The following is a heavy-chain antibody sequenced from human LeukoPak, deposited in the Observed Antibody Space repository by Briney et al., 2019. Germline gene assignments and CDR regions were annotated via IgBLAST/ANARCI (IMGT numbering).Heavy chain of an antibody. CDR2: ISSVGHTN. CDR1: GFTLSSFG. D-gene: IGHD3-10*01. J-gene: IGHJ3*01. Sequence: GRSVRLSCTASGFTLSSFGMHWVRQAPGKGLEWVTAISSVGHTNKSADSVKGRFTISRDNSKNTLYLQMHSLREDDTAVYYCAKEVGWFNAFDVWGQGTMVTVSS. V-gene: IGHV3-30*18. CDR3: AKEVGWFNAFDV.